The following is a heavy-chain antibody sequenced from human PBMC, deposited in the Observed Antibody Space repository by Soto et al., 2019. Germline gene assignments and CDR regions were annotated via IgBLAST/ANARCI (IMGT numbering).Heavy chain of an antibody. V-gene: IGHV5-51*01. CDR1: GSSFTSYW. Sequence: GESLKISCKGSGSSFTSYWIGWVRQMPGKGLEWMGIIYPGDSDTRYSPSFQGQVTISADKSISAAYLQWSSLKASDTAMYYCARVAGYCSGGSCYSDNYFDYWGQGTLVTVSS. J-gene: IGHJ4*02. D-gene: IGHD2-15*01. CDR3: ARVAGYCSGGSCYSDNYFDY. CDR2: IYPGDSDT.